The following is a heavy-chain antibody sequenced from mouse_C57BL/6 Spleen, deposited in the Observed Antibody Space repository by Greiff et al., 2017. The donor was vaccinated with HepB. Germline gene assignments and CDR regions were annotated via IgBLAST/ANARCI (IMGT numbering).Heavy chain of an antibody. CDR1: GYSITSGYD. Sequence: EVKLVESGPGMVKPSQSLSLTCTVTGYSITSGYDWHWIRHFPGNKLEWMGYISYSGSTNYNPSLKSRISITHDTSKNHFFLKLNSVTTEDTATYYCARSTMVTPFDYWGQGTTLTVSS. CDR2: ISYSGST. V-gene: IGHV3-1*01. CDR3: ARSTMVTPFDY. D-gene: IGHD2-2*01. J-gene: IGHJ2*01.